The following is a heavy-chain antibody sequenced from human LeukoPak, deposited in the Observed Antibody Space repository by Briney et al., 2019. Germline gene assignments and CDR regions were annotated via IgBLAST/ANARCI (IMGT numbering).Heavy chain of an antibody. V-gene: IGHV3-30*02. D-gene: IGHD3-10*01. J-gene: IGHJ6*03. CDR2: IRYDGSNK. CDR3: AREAGRRFGELHYYYYYMDV. CDR1: GFTFSSYG. Sequence: QSGGSLRLSCAASGFTFSSYGMHWVRQAPGKGLEWVAFIRYDGSNKYYADSVKGRFTISRDNSKNTLYLQMNSLRAEDTAVYYCAREAGRRFGELHYYYYYMDVWGKGTTVTVSS.